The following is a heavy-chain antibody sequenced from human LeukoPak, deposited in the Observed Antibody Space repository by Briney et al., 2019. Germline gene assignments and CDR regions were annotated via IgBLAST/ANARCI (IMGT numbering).Heavy chain of an antibody. CDR1: GFTFSSYS. J-gene: IGHJ4*02. D-gene: IGHD4-11*01. Sequence: GGSLRLSCAASGFTFSSYSMNWVRQAPGKGLEWVANIKQDGSEKYYVDSVKGRFTISRDNAMNSLYLQMNSLRAEDMALYYCANSRTWGQGTLVTVSS. CDR2: IKQDGSEK. CDR3: ANSRT. V-gene: IGHV3-7*03.